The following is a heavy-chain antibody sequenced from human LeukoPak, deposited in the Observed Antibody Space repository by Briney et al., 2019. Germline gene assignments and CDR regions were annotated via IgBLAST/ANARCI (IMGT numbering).Heavy chain of an antibody. CDR1: GFTFSSYE. J-gene: IGHJ6*03. CDR3: ARPSGYCSGGSCTNYYYYYMDV. V-gene: IGHV3-48*03. D-gene: IGHD2-15*01. Sequence: GGSLRLSCAASGFTFSSYEMNWVRQAPGKGLEWVSYISYSGSIIYYADSVKGRFTISRDNAKNSLYLQMNSLRAEDTAVYHCARPSGYCSGGSCTNYYYYYMDVWGKGTTVTISS. CDR2: ISYSGSII.